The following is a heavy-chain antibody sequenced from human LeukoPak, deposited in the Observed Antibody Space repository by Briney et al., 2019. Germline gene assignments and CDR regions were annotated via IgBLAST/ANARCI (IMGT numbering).Heavy chain of an antibody. CDR3: ARALPNYYDSSGYKDY. CDR2: MYYSGST. CDR1: GGSISSSSYY. D-gene: IGHD3-22*01. V-gene: IGHV4-39*07. Sequence: SETLSLTCTVSGGSISSSSYYWGWIRQPPGKGLEWIGTMYYSGSTYYNPSLRSRVTISVDTSKNQFSLKLSSVTAADTAVYYCARALPNYYDSSGYKDYWGQGTLVTVSS. J-gene: IGHJ4*02.